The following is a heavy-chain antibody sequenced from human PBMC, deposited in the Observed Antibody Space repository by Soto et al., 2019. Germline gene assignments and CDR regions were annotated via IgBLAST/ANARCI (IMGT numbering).Heavy chain of an antibody. V-gene: IGHV4-31*03. CDR1: GGPIRSGNYY. CDR3: ARAVMDFYDSSGYSAHYYGMDV. CDR2: IFYSGST. D-gene: IGHD3-22*01. J-gene: IGHJ6*02. Sequence: SETLSLTCTVSGGPIRSGNYYWSWIRQHPGKGLEWIGYIFYSGSTYYNPSLQSRVTISVDTSKNQFSLKLSPVTAADTAVYYCARAVMDFYDSSGYSAHYYGMDVWGQGTTVTVS.